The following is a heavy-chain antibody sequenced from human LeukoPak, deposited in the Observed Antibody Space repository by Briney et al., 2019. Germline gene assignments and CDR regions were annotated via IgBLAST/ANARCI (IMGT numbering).Heavy chain of an antibody. CDR3: ARVDGYSGPRWVSLDY. CDR2: INHSGNT. CDR1: GGSFSGYY. J-gene: IGHJ4*02. Sequence: PSETLSLTCAVYGGSFSGYYWTWIRQPPGKGLEWIGEINHSGNTNYYPSLKSRVTISVDTSNDQFSLKLTSVTAADTAVYYCARVDGYSGPRWVSLDYWGQGTLVTVSS. V-gene: IGHV4-34*01. D-gene: IGHD5-12*01.